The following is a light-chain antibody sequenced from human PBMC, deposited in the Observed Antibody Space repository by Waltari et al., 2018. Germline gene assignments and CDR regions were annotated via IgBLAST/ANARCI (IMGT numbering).Light chain of an antibody. V-gene: IGKV1-5*03. J-gene: IGKJ1*01. Sequence: DVQMTQSPSTLSASVGDRVTITCRASQSVSTWLAWYQQKPGKAPNRLIYRASTLETGVPSRFSGSGSGTEFTLTSSSLQPDEFATYYCQQYGIYRAFGQGTKVDIK. CDR1: QSVSTW. CDR2: RAS. CDR3: QQYGIYRA.